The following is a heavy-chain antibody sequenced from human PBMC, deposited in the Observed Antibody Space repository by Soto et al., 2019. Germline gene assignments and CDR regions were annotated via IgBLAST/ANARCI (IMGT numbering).Heavy chain of an antibody. V-gene: IGHV3-23*01. CDR2: ISGSGGST. CDR3: AKVRGYDILPGYYDY. D-gene: IGHD3-9*01. Sequence: EVQLLESGGGLVQPGGSLRLSCAASGFTFSSYAMSWVRQAPGKGLEWVSAISGSGGSTYYADSVKGRFTISRDNSKNTLYLQMNSLRAEDTAAYYCAKVRGYDILPGYYDYWGQGTLVTVSS. J-gene: IGHJ4*02. CDR1: GFTFSSYA.